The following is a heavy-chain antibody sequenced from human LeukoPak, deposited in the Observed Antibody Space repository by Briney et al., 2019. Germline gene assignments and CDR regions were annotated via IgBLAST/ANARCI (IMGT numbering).Heavy chain of an antibody. D-gene: IGHD7-27*01. CDR3: ARNPPRTGDFNS. V-gene: IGHV1-8*01. Sequence: ASVKVSCKASGYTFTNYDINWVRQATGQGLEWLGWMSPNNGDTGYAQKFQGRVTMTRDTSTNTAYMELSGLASEDTAVYYCARNPPRTGDFNSWGQGALVTVSS. CDR2: MSPNNGDT. J-gene: IGHJ4*02. CDR1: GYTFTNYD.